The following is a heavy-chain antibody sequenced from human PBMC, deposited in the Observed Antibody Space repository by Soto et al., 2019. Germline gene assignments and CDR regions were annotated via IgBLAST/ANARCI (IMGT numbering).Heavy chain of an antibody. J-gene: IGHJ4*02. V-gene: IGHV3-11*05. D-gene: IGHD3-16*02. CDR3: ARGDHYVWGRYRFDY. CDR2: ISDSSKYT. CDR1: GFTFSDYY. Sequence: QVQLVESGGGLVKPGGSLRLSCAASGFTFSDYYMTWIRQAPGKGLEWISYISDSSKYTNYADSVKGRFTISRDNAKNSRYLQRNSLRAEDTDVYYCARGDHYVWGRYRFDYWGRGTLVTVSS.